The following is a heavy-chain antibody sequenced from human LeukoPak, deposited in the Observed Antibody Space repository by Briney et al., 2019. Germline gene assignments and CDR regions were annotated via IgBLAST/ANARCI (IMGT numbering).Heavy chain of an antibody. V-gene: IGHV3-30-3*01. CDR3: ARDSMVRGVIRYYFDY. CDR2: ISFDGSNK. CDR1: GFTFSNYA. D-gene: IGHD3-10*01. J-gene: IGHJ4*02. Sequence: GGSLRLSCAASGFTFSNYAMSWVRRAPGKGLEWVAVISFDGSNKYYADSVKGRFTLSRDNSKNTLYLQMNSLRADDTAVYYCARDSMVRGVIRYYFDYWGQGTLVTVSS.